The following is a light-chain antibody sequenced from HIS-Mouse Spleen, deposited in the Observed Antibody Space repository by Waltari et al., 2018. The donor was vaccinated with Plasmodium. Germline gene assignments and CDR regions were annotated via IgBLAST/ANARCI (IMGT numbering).Light chain of an antibody. V-gene: IGLV3-10*01. CDR3: YSTDSSGNHRV. J-gene: IGLJ3*02. CDR2: EDS. CDR1: ALPKKF. Sequence: SYELTQPPSVSVSPGQTARITCSGDALPKKFAYWYEQKSGQAPVLVIYEDSKRPYGIPERFSGASSGTMATLTISGAQVEDEAYYYCYSTDSSGNHRVFGGGTKLTVL.